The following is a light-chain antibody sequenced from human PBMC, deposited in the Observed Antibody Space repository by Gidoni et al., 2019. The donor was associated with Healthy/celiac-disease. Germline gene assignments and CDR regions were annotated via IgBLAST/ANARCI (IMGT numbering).Light chain of an antibody. Sequence: AIRMTQSPSSCSASTGDRVTITCRASQGSSSYLAWYQQKPGKAPQLRIYAASTLQIGVPSRFSGSGSGTDFTLPISCLQSEDFATYYCQQYYSYPRTFGQGTKVEIK. V-gene: IGKV1-8*01. CDR3: QQYYSYPRT. CDR2: AAS. CDR1: QGSSSY. J-gene: IGKJ1*01.